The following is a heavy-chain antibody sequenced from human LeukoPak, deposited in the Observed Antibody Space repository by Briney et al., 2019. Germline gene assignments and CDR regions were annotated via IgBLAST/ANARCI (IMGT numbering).Heavy chain of an antibody. CDR2: IYYRGST. J-gene: IGHJ5*02. V-gene: IGHV4-39*01. Sequence: PSETLSLTCTVSGGSISSSTYHWGWIRQPPGKGLEWIGSIYYRGSTYYNPSLKSRITISVDTSKNQFSLKLSSVTAADTAVYYCARHSPYGSGSLSWFVPWGQGTLVTVSS. CDR1: GGSISSSTYH. CDR3: ARHSPYGSGSLSWFVP. D-gene: IGHD3-10*01.